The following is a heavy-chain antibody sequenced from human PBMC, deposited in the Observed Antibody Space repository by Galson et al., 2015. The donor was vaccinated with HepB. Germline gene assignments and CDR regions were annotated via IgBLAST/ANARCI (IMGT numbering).Heavy chain of an antibody. Sequence: QSGAEVTKPGESLRISCRASGSTFTTYGINWVRQAPGQGLEWMGWISVYNGYTNYAQKLQGRVTMTTDTSTSTAYMELRSLRSDDTAVYYCARQEIAAVGNTRFDPWGQGTLVTVSS. CDR2: ISVYNGYT. CDR3: ARQEIAAVGNTRFDP. D-gene: IGHD6-13*01. J-gene: IGHJ5*02. CDR1: GSTFTTYG. V-gene: IGHV1-18*04.